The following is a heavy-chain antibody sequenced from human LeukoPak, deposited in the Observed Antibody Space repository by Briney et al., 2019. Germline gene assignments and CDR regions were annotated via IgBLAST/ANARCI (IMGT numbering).Heavy chain of an antibody. J-gene: IGHJ4*02. CDR1: GFTVSSNS. CDR2: LYSGGGT. Sequence: GGSLRLSCAVSGFTVSSNSMSWVRQAPGKGLEWVSILYSGGGTDYADSVKGRFTISGDNFKNTLYLGMNSLRVEDTAVYYCAREYCSGGSCYRRQYYFDYWGQGTLVTVSS. CDR3: AREYCSGGSCYRRQYYFDY. D-gene: IGHD2-15*01. V-gene: IGHV3-53*01.